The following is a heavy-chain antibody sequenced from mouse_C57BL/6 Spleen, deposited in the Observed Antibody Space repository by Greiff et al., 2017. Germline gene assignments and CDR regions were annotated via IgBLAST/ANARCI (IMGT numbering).Heavy chain of an antibody. D-gene: IGHD1-1*01. CDR2: IDPETGGT. V-gene: IGHV1-15*01. J-gene: IGHJ4*01. Sequence: QVQLQQSGAELVRPGASVTLSCKASGYPFTDYEMHWVKQTPVHGLEWIGAIDPETGGTAYNQKFKGKAILTADQSSSTAYMELRSLTSEDSAVYYCTRSSIYYYGSSYAMDYWGQGTSVTVSS. CDR3: TRSSIYYYGSSYAMDY. CDR1: GYPFTDYE.